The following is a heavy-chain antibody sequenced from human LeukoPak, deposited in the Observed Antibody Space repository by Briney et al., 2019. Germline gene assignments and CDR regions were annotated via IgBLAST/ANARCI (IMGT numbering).Heavy chain of an antibody. Sequence: GGSLRLSCAASGFTFRNSWMGWVRQAPGKGLEWVANTKPDGTAEYYEDSVRGRFTTSRDNANNFLYRQMNSLRGEDTAVYYCARDGGLHTNFDYWGQGTLVTVSS. D-gene: IGHD2-15*01. CDR1: GFTFRNSW. CDR2: TKPDGTAE. V-gene: IGHV3-7*01. CDR3: ARDGGLHTNFDY. J-gene: IGHJ4*02.